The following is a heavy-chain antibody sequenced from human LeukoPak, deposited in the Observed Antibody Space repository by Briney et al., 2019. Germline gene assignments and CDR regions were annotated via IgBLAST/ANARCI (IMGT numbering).Heavy chain of an antibody. Sequence: SETLSLTCTVSDGSISSYYWSWIRQPPGKGLEWIGYFYYSGSIKYNPSLKSRVTISVDTSKNQFSLKLSSVTAADTAVYYCARRRDYYDSSGYAFDYWGQGTLVTVSS. D-gene: IGHD3-22*01. J-gene: IGHJ4*02. V-gene: IGHV4-59*08. CDR1: DGSISSYY. CDR2: FYYSGSI. CDR3: ARRRDYYDSSGYAFDY.